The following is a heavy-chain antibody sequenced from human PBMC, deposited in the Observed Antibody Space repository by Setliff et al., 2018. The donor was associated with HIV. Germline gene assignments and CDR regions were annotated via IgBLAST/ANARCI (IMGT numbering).Heavy chain of an antibody. J-gene: IGHJ2*01. CDR3: ARDQRLPGVQPPYWYFDL. D-gene: IGHD6-25*01. CDR2: IDHSGRT. CDR1: DVSFSGHY. Sequence: SETLSLTCAVYDVSFSGHYWTWIRQPPGKGLEWIGEIDHSGRTTYNSSLRSRVTMSVDASKNHVSLRFTSMTNADTGVYYCARDQRLPGVQPPYWYFDLWGRGTMVTVSS. V-gene: IGHV4-34*01.